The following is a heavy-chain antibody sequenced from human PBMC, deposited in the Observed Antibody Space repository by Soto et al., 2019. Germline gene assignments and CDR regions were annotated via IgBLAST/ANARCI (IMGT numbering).Heavy chain of an antibody. J-gene: IGHJ2*01. CDR3: AREPTLYGDHRYFDL. Sequence: SETLSLTCTVSGGSISSGDYYWSWIRQPPGKGLEWIGYIYYSGSTYYNPSLKSRVTISVDTSKNQFSLKLSSVTAADTAVYYCAREPTLYGDHRYFDLWGRGTLVTVSS. D-gene: IGHD4-17*01. CDR2: IYYSGST. CDR1: GGSISSGDYY. V-gene: IGHV4-30-4*01.